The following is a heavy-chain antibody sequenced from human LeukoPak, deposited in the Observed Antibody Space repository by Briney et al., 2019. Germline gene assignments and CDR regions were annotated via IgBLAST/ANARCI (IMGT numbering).Heavy chain of an antibody. CDR3: ARRAGAYSHPYDY. D-gene: IGHD4/OR15-4a*01. CDR1: GFTFSSYG. Sequence: GGSLRLSCAASGFTFSSYGMHWVRQAPGKGLEWVAFIQFDAINKYYADSVKGRFTISRDNSKNTLYLQMNSLRAEDTAVYYCARRAGAYSHPYDYWGQGTLVTVSS. J-gene: IGHJ4*02. CDR2: IQFDAINK. V-gene: IGHV3-30*02.